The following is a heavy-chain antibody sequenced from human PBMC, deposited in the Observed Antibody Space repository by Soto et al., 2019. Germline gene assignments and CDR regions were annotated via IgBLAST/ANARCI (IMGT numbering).Heavy chain of an antibody. Sequence: GGSLRLSCAASGFTFSSYAMSWVRQAPGKGLEWVSAISGSGGSTYYADSVKGRFTISRDNSKNTLYLQMNSLRAEDTAVYYCAKEGRRGKYQLLSCLDYWGQGTLVTVSS. D-gene: IGHD2-2*01. V-gene: IGHV3-23*01. J-gene: IGHJ4*02. CDR2: ISGSGGST. CDR3: AKEGRRGKYQLLSCLDY. CDR1: GFTFSSYA.